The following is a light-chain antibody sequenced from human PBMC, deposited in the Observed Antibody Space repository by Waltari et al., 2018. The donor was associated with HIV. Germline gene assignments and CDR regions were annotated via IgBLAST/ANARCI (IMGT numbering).Light chain of an antibody. CDR3: QSYDNSLSGSGV. Sequence: QSVLPQQPSVSGAPGQRVTISCTGSSSNFGAVYDVHWYQQLPGTAPKLLIYGNNNRPSGVPDRFSGSKSGTSASLAITGLQAEDEADYYCQSYDNSLSGSGVFGGGTKLTVL. V-gene: IGLV1-40*01. CDR1: SSNFGAVYD. CDR2: GNN. J-gene: IGLJ2*01.